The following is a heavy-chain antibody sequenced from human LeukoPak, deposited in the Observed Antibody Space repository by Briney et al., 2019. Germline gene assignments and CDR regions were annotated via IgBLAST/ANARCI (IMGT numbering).Heavy chain of an antibody. CDR2: IYTSGST. J-gene: IGHJ6*03. CDR1: GGSISSYY. V-gene: IGHV4-4*07. CDR3: ARDYPKYYYDSSGPRGYYYYMDV. Sequence: SETLSLTCTVSGGSISSYYWSWIRQPAGKGLEWIGRIYTSGSTNYNPSLKSRVTMSVDTSKNQFSLKLSSVTAADTAVYCCARDYPKYYYDSSGPRGYYYYMDVWGKGTTVTVSS. D-gene: IGHD3-22*01.